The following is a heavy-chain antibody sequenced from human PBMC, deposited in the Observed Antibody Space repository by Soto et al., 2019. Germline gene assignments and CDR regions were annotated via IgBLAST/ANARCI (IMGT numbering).Heavy chain of an antibody. Sequence: EVQLLESGGGLVQPGGSLRLSCAASGFTFGSYAMTWVRQAPGKGLEWVSAISFGGGSTYYADSVKGRFTISRDNSKNTLYLHMTRLRAEDTAIYYCATDSFRSGIAVAGNYWGQGTLVTVSS. CDR1: GFTFGSYA. V-gene: IGHV3-23*01. D-gene: IGHD6-19*01. CDR2: ISFGGGST. CDR3: ATDSFRSGIAVAGNY. J-gene: IGHJ4*02.